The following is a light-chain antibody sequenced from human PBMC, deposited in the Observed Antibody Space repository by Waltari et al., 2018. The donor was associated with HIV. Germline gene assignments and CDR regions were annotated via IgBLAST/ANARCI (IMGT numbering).Light chain of an antibody. CDR3: QQYHGSPLT. V-gene: IGKV3-20*01. CDR2: DAS. CDR1: QTISSNY. J-gene: IGKJ4*01. Sequence: EIVLTQSPGALSFFPGERATLPCRASQTISSNYLAWYQYKPGQAPRLLIYDASMRATAIPARFSGGGSGTDFTLTINRLEPEDFAVYYCQQYHGSPLTFGGGTTVE.